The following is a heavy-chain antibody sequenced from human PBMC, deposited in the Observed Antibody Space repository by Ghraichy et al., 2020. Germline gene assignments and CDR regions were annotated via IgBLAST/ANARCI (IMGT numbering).Heavy chain of an antibody. J-gene: IGHJ5*02. D-gene: IGHD6-19*01. CDR2: TYYRSKWYN. V-gene: IGHV6-1*01. CDR3: ARAYQGIAVAGVWFDP. CDR1: GDSVSSNSAA. Sequence: HTLSLTCAISGDSVSSNSAAWNWIRQSPSRGLEWLGRTYYRSKWYNDYAVSVKSRITINPDTSKNQFSLQLNSVTPEDTAVYYCARAYQGIAVAGVWFDPWGQGTLVTVSS.